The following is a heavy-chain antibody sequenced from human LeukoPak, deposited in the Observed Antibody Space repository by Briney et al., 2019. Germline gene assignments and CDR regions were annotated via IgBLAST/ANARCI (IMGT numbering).Heavy chain of an antibody. D-gene: IGHD1-26*01. Sequence: SETLSLTCTVSGGSISSSSYYWGWIRQPPGKGLEWIGSIYYSGSTYYNPSLKSRVTISVDTSKNQFSLKLSSVTAADTAVYYCASEKWELYPNAFDIWGQGTMVTVSS. V-gene: IGHV4-39*01. CDR2: IYYSGST. J-gene: IGHJ3*02. CDR3: ASEKWELYPNAFDI. CDR1: GGSISSSSYY.